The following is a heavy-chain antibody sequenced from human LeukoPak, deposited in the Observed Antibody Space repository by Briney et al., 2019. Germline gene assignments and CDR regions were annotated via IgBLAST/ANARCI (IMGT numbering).Heavy chain of an antibody. D-gene: IGHD2-15*01. J-gene: IGHJ4*02. V-gene: IGHV1-18*01. CDR3: ARDQASYCSGGSCYSGTFYDY. Sequence: ASVKVSCKASGYTFTSYGISWVRQAPGQGLEWMGWISAYNGNTNYAQKLQGRVTMTTDTSTSTAYMELRSLRSDDTAVYYCARDQASYCSGGSCYSGTFYDYWGQGTLVTVSS. CDR1: GYTFTSYG. CDR2: ISAYNGNT.